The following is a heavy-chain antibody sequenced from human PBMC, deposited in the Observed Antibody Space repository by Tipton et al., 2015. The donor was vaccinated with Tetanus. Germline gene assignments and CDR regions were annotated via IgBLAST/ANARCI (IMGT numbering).Heavy chain of an antibody. Sequence: SLRLSCAASGFTFSNYVMHWVRQAPGKGLEWVAVISYDGSNKYYADSVKGRFTISRDNSKNTLSLQMISLRAEDTAIYYCARGRERCRGTNCHRATDYWGQGTLVTVSS. D-gene: IGHD2-2*01. CDR1: GFTFSNYV. CDR3: ARGRERCRGTNCHRATDY. J-gene: IGHJ4*02. V-gene: IGHV3-30*03. CDR2: ISYDGSNK.